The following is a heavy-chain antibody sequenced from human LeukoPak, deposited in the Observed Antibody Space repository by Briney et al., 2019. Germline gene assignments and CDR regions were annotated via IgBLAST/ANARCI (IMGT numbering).Heavy chain of an antibody. Sequence: GRSLRLSCAASGFTFSSYGMHWVRQAPGKGLEWVAVISYDGSNKYYADSVKGRFTISRDNSKNTLYLQMNSLRAEDTAVYYCAKWGLAVAGTADYWGQGTLVTVSS. J-gene: IGHJ4*02. D-gene: IGHD6-19*01. CDR2: ISYDGSNK. V-gene: IGHV3-30*18. CDR3: AKWGLAVAGTADY. CDR1: GFTFSSYG.